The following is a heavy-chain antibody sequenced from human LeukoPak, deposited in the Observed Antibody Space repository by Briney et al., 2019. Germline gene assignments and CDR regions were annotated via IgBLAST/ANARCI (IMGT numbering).Heavy chain of an antibody. D-gene: IGHD1-1*01. V-gene: IGHV1-69*13. J-gene: IGHJ4*02. CDR3: ARDDDWNDDY. Sequence: SVKVSCKASGYTFTGYYMHWVRQAPGQGLEWMGGIIPIFGTANYAQKFQGRVTITADESTSTAYMELSSLRSEDTAVYYCARDDDWNDDYWGQGTLVTVSS. CDR1: GYTFTGYY. CDR2: IIPIFGTA.